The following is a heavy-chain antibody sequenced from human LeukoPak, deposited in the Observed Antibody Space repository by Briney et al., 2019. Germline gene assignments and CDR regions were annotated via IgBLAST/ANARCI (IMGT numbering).Heavy chain of an antibody. CDR3: ARARAAAGVRTVNWFDP. V-gene: IGHV1-8*01. CDR2: MNPNSGNT. D-gene: IGHD6-13*01. CDR1: GGTFSSYD. J-gene: IGHJ5*02. Sequence: ASVKVSCKASGGTFSSYDINWVRQATGQGLEWMGWMNPNSGNTGYAQKFQGRVTMTRNTSISTAYMELSSLRSEDTAVYYCARARAAAGVRTVNWFDPWGQGTLVTVSS.